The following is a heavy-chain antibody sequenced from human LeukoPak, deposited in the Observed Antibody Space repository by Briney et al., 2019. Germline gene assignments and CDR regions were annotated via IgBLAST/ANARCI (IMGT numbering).Heavy chain of an antibody. D-gene: IGHD3-3*01. CDR2: IYHSGST. J-gene: IGHJ5*02. CDR3: ARHDSYGFWSTHWFDP. V-gene: IGHV4-38-2*01. Sequence: PSETLSLTCAVSGYSISSGYYWGWVRQPPGKGLEWTGSIYHSGSTYYNPSLKSRVTISVDTSKNQFSLKLSSVTAADTAVYYCARHDSYGFWSTHWFDPWGQGTLVTVSS. CDR1: GYSISSGYY.